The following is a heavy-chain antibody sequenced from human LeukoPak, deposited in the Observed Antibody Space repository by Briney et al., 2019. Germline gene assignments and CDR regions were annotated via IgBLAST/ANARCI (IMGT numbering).Heavy chain of an antibody. Sequence: SETLSLTCTVSGGSISSYYWSWIRQPPGKGLEWIGYIYYSGSTYYNPSLRSRVTISVDTSKNQFSLKLSSVTAADTAVYYCARDRGGYDSSFYSIDSWGQGTLVTVSS. CDR3: ARDRGGYDSSFYSIDS. V-gene: IGHV4-59*01. CDR1: GGSISSYY. CDR2: IYYSGST. D-gene: IGHD3-22*01. J-gene: IGHJ4*02.